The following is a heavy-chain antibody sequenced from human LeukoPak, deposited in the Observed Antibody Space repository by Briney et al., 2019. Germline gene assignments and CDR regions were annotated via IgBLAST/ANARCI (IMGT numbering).Heavy chain of an antibody. V-gene: IGHV3-23*01. CDR3: AKVVLLLTASDAFDF. J-gene: IGHJ3*01. D-gene: IGHD2-21*02. Sequence: PGGSLRLSCAASGFTFSSNAMSWVRQAPGKGLEWVSTISGNYGSTYYADSVKGRFTISRDNFKNTVFLRMNSLRAEDTAVYYCAKVVLLLTASDAFDFLGQGTKVTVSS. CDR1: GFTFSSNA. CDR2: ISGNYGST.